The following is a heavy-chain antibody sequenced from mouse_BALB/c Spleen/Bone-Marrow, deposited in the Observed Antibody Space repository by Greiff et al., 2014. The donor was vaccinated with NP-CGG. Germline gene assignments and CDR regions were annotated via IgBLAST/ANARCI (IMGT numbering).Heavy chain of an antibody. D-gene: IGHD2-1*01. V-gene: IGHV5-15*02. CDR3: ARGGIYYGNYLAN. CDR1: GFTFSDYG. CDR2: ISNLAYSI. J-gene: IGHJ3*01. Sequence: EVKLMESGGGLVQPGGSRKLSCAASGFTFSDYGMAWVRQALGKGPEWVALISNLAYSIYYADSVTGRFTISRENAKNTLYLEMSSLRSEDTAMYYCARGGIYYGNYLANWGQGTLVTVSA.